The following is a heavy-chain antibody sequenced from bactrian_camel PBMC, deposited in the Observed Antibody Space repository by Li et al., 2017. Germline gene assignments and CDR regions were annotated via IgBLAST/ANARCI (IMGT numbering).Heavy chain of an antibody. Sequence: QLVESGGGSVQAGGSLRLSCAASKDTDTYNCMGWFRQVPGKQREGVACIDSDGTTNVADSVKGRFTISRDNAKNTLYLQLNSLKTEDTAMYYCADDRVAVGAEYSYWGQGTQVTVS. CDR1: KDTDTYNC. J-gene: IGHJ4*01. D-gene: IGHD2*01. CDR3: ADDRVAVGAEYSY. V-gene: IGHV3S53*01. CDR2: IDSDGTT.